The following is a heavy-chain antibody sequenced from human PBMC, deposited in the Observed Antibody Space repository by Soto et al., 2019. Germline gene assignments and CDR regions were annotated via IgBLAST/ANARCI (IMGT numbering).Heavy chain of an antibody. J-gene: IGHJ4*02. CDR1: GFTFSSYG. D-gene: IGHD4-17*01. V-gene: IGHV3-30*18. CDR3: AKAQPDSATVTTAISY. Sequence: QVQLVESGGGVVQPGRSLRLSCAASGFTFSSYGMHWVRQAPGKGLEWVAVISYDGSNKYYADSVKGRFTISRDNYKNPLYLQMNSLRAEETAMYYCAKAQPDSATVTTAISYWGQGSLVTVAS. CDR2: ISYDGSNK.